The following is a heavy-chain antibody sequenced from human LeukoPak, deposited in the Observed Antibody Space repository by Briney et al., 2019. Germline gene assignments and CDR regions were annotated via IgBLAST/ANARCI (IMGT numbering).Heavy chain of an antibody. V-gene: IGHV4-59*11. CDR3: ARTSLYYDFRSGYPTLSNWFDP. CDR1: GGSISSHY. D-gene: IGHD3-3*01. J-gene: IGHJ5*02. CDR2: IYYSGST. Sequence: SETLSLTCTVSGGSISSHYWSWIRQPPGKGLEWIGYIYYSGSTNYNPSLKSRVTISVDTSKNQFSLKLSSVTAADTAVYYCARTSLYYDFRSGYPTLSNWFDPWGQGTLVTVSS.